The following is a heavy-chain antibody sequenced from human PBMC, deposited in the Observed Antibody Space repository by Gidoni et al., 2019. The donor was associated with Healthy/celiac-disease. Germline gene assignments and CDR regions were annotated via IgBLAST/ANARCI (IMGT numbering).Heavy chain of an antibody. CDR1: GFNFSRES. J-gene: IGHJ4*02. V-gene: IGHV3-21*01. CDR3: ARDCSSTSCYGSSPNFDY. Sequence: EVQLVESGGGRVKPGGSLSLSWAASGFNFSRESMNWVRQAPGKGLEWVSSISSSSSYIYYADSVKGRFTISRDNAKNSLYLQMNSLRAEDTAVYYCARDCSSTSCYGSSPNFDYWGQGTPVTVSS. CDR2: ISSSSSYI. D-gene: IGHD2-2*01.